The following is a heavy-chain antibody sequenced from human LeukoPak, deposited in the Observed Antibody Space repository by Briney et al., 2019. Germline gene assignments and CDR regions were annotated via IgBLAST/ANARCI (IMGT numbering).Heavy chain of an antibody. Sequence: SGPTLVNPTQTLTLTCTFSGFSLTTTEMCVSLIRQPPGKALECLARIDWDDDKYYSPSLKTRLTISKDTSKNQVVLTMTNMDPVDTATYYCARSRYHYNSDDYYLYYFDYWGQGTLVTVSS. CDR2: IDWDDDK. CDR1: GFSLTTTEMC. D-gene: IGHD3-22*01. J-gene: IGHJ4*02. V-gene: IGHV2-70*11. CDR3: ARSRYHYNSDDYYLYYFDY.